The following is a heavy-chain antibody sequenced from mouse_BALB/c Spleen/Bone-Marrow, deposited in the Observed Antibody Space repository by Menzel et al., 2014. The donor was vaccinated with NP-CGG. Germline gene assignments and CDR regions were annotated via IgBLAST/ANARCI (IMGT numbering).Heavy chain of an antibody. D-gene: IGHD2-1*01. CDR2: INDGGSYT. V-gene: IGHV5-4*02. CDR3: ARDGNFAMDY. CDR1: GFTFSDYY. J-gene: IGHJ4*01. Sequence: EVKVVESGGGLVKPGGSLKLSCAVSGFTFSDYYMYWVRQNPEKRLEWVATINDGGSYTYYPDSVKGRFTISRDNAKNNLYLQMSSLKSEDTARYYCARDGNFAMDYWGQGTSVTVSS.